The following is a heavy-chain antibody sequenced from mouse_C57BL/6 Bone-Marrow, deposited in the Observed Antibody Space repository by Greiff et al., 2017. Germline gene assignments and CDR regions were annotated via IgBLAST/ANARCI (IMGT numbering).Heavy chain of an antibody. Sequence: EVKVVESGGGLVKPGGSLKLSCAASGFTFSDYGMHWVRQAPEKGLEWVAYISSGSSTIYYADTVKGRFTISRDNAKNNLFLQMTRLRSEDTAMYYCASGGVGYWCQGTTPPVTS. CDR2: ISSGSSTI. CDR1: GFTFSDYG. V-gene: IGHV5-17*01. J-gene: IGHJ2*01. CDR3: ASGGVGY.